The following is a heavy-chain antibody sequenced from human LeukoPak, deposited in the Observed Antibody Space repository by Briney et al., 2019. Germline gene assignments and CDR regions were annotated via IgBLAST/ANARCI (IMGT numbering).Heavy chain of an antibody. CDR2: VSYDGSNK. J-gene: IGHJ4*02. CDR1: GFTFSSYG. Sequence: GGSLRLSCAASGFTFSSYGMHWVRQAPGKGLEWVAVVSYDGSNKYYADSVKGRFTISRDNSKNTLYLQMNSLRAEDTAVYYCANLLRWEPYWGQGTLVTVSS. CDR3: ANLLRWEPY. D-gene: IGHD4-23*01. V-gene: IGHV3-30*18.